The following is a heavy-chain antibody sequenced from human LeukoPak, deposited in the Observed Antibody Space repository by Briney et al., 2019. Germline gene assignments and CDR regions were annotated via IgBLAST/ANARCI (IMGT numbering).Heavy chain of an antibody. CDR1: GXTFSSYG. CDR3: ARDRETWYFDF. Sequence: PGGSLRLSCAASGXTFSSYGMSWVRQAPGKGLEWVAVIWYDGSNKYYADSVEGRFTISRDNSKNTLFLQMNSLRAEDTAVYYCARDRETWYFDFWGQGTLVTVSS. V-gene: IGHV3-33*08. CDR2: IWYDGSNK. J-gene: IGHJ4*02.